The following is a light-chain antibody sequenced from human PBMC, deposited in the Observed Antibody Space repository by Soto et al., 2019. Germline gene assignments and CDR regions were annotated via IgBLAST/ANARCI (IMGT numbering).Light chain of an antibody. CDR1: SGHSNYA. CDR2: VNSGGSH. CDR3: QTWGTGSAIVV. J-gene: IGLJ7*01. V-gene: IGLV4-69*01. Sequence: QSVLTQSPSASAPLGASVKLTCTLSSGHSNYAIAWHQQQPEKGPRYLMKVNSGGSHIKGDGIPDRFSGSSSGAERYLFISSLQSEDEADYDCQTWGTGSAIVVFGGGTQLTVL.